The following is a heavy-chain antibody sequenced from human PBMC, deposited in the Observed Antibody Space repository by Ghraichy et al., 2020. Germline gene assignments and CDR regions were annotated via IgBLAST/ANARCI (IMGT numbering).Heavy chain of an antibody. CDR2: IYESGST. Sequence: SETLSLTCAVSGDSISSGSISRGGSSWSWIRQPPAKGLEWIGYIYESGSTFYNPSLKSRVSFSLDRSKNQFSLSLTSVTAADTAVYYCAREAGGYDTDWFDPWGQGILVTVSA. CDR1: GDSISSGSISRGGSS. D-gene: IGHD5-12*01. V-gene: IGHV4-30-2*01. J-gene: IGHJ5*01. CDR3: AREAGGYDTDWFDP.